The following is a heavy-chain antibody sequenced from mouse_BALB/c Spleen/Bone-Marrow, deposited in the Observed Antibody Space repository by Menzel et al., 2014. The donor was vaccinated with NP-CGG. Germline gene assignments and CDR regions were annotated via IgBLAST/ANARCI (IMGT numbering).Heavy chain of an antibody. CDR2: IDPANDNT. V-gene: IGHV14-3*02. J-gene: IGHJ3*01. Sequence: EVQLQQSGAEFVKPGASVKLSCTASGFNIKDTYMHWVKRRPEQGLEWIGRIDPANDNTTYDPTFQGKATITADTSSNTAYLQLSSLTSEDTAVYYCARADGYYAWFAYWGQGTLVTVSA. CDR3: ARADGYYAWFAY. CDR1: GFNIKDTY. D-gene: IGHD2-3*01.